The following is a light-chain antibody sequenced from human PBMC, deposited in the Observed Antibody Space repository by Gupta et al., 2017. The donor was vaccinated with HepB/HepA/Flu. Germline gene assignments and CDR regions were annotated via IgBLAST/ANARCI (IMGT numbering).Light chain of an antibody. CDR2: SAS. Sequence: DIQMTQSPSSLSASVGDRVTISCRASQNIKNYLNWYQQRPGRAPKLLIYSASSLQSGVPSRFSGGGSGTDFTLTISSLQPEDFATYSCQQSYSLPLTFGGGTKV. J-gene: IGKJ4*01. V-gene: IGKV1-39*01. CDR3: QQSYSLPLT. CDR1: QNIKNY.